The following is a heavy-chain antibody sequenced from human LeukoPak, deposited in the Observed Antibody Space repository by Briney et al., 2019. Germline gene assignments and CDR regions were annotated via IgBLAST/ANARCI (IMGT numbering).Heavy chain of an antibody. CDR3: ARRPHSSGWSSSVTLFEH. D-gene: IGHD6-19*01. V-gene: IGHV1-2*02. Sequence: ASVKVSCKASGYTFTDYYIHCVRQAHGQGLEWMGWINPNSGDTNYAQKFQGRVTMTSDTSISTAYMELSSLRSDDTAIYYCARRPHSSGWSSSVTLFEHWGQGTLVTVSS. J-gene: IGHJ4*02. CDR1: GYTFTDYY. CDR2: INPNSGDT.